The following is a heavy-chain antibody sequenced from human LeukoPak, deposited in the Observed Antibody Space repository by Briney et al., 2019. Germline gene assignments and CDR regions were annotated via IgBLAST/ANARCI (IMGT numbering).Heavy chain of an antibody. CDR2: ISGSGGST. J-gene: IGHJ4*02. D-gene: IGHD5-24*01. V-gene: IGHV3-23*01. Sequence: GGSLRLSCTASGFTFSSYAMSWVRQAPGKGLEWVSAISGSGGSTYYADSVKGRFTISRDNSKNTLYLQMNSLRAEDTAVYYCAKLFGRDGYNYFDYWGQGTLVTVSS. CDR3: AKLFGRDGYNYFDY. CDR1: GFTFSSYA.